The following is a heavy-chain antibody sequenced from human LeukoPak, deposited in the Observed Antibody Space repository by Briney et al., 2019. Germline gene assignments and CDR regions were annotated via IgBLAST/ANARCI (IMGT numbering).Heavy chain of an antibody. V-gene: IGHV3-23*01. Sequence: GGSRRLSCAASGFTFSSYAMSWVRQAPGKGMEWVSATSGSGGSIYYGDSVKGRSTISRDNSKNTLYLQMNSLRVEDTAVYYCAKGGYGDRSWGFHYWGQGTLVTVSS. CDR1: GFTFSSYA. J-gene: IGHJ4*02. D-gene: IGHD4-17*01. CDR3: AKGGYGDRSWGFHY. CDR2: TSGSGGSI.